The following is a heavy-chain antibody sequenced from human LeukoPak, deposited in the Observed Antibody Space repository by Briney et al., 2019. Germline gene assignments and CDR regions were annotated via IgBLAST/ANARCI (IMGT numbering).Heavy chain of an antibody. D-gene: IGHD3-16*01. Sequence: GGSLRLSCAASGFTFSSYSMNWVRQAPGKGLEWVSSISSSSSYIYYADSVKGRITISRDNAENTLYLQMNNLRPDDTAFYFCVKEGVEYSYSYGDYWGQGTLVTVSS. CDR2: ISSSSSYI. J-gene: IGHJ4*02. CDR1: GFTFSSYS. V-gene: IGHV3-21*01. CDR3: VKEGVEYSYSYGDY.